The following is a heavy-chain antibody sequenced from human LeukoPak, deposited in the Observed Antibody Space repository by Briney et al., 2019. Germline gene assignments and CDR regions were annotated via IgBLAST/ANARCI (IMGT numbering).Heavy chain of an antibody. CDR1: GGSISSYY. CDR2: KHTSGSI. Sequence: SETLSLTCTVAGGSISSYYWSWIRQPPGKGLEWIGYKHTSGSINYNPSLKTRLTISVDTPTNQFSLKLTSVTAADTAVYYCARGPYYYYMDVWGKGTTVTVSS. J-gene: IGHJ6*03. V-gene: IGHV4-4*08. CDR3: ARGPYYYYMDV.